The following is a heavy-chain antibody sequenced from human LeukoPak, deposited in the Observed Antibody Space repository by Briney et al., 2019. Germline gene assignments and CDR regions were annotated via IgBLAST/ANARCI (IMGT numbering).Heavy chain of an antibody. J-gene: IGHJ5*02. CDR3: ARDVLTTHRSGGWFDP. D-gene: IGHD3-9*01. Sequence: VASVKVSCKASGYTFTSYGISWVRQAPGQGLEWMGWISAYNGNTNYAQKLQGRVTMTTDTSTSTAYMELRSLRSDDTAVYYCARDVLTTHRSGGWFDPWGQGTLVTVSS. CDR1: GYTFTSYG. CDR2: ISAYNGNT. V-gene: IGHV1-18*01.